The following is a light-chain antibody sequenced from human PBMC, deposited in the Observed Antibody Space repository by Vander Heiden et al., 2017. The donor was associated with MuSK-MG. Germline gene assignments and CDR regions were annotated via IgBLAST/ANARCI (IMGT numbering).Light chain of an antibody. Sequence: DIQMTQSPSTLSASVGDRVTLTCRASHNIGNWLAWYQKTPGTAPRLLISMASNLESGVPSRFSGSESGTEFTLIISSLQPDDFATYYCQQDSQSPITFGGGTKVDIK. CDR1: HNIGNW. CDR3: QQDSQSPIT. CDR2: MAS. J-gene: IGKJ4*01. V-gene: IGKV1-5*03.